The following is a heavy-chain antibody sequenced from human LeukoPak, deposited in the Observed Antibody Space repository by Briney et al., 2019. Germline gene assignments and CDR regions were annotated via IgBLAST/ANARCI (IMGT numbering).Heavy chain of an antibody. CDR2: ISVGSSYI. J-gene: IGHJ4*02. CDR3: LHY. V-gene: IGHV3-21*01. D-gene: IGHD1-14*01. Sequence: GGSLRLSCVASGFTLTTDIMNWVSQPPGHGLEGVSSISVGSSYIRYTDSLKGRFTISTDNAKNSVYLQMYFCVRDHDSNRASLHYWGEGALVTVSS. CDR1: GFTLTTDI.